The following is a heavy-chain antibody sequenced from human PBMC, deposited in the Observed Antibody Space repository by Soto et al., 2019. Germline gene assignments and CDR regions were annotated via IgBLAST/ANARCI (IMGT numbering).Heavy chain of an antibody. CDR3: GVQDYGAKGYYFET. CDR1: NGSISSRSSY. CDR2: IYYIGNT. D-gene: IGHD4-17*01. Sequence: QLQLQESGSGLVKPSETLSLTCTVSNGSISSRSSYWGWIRQTPGKGLEWIGSIYYIGNTYYNPSLKSRVTISIDTSKTQFSLKLNSVTAADTAVYFCGVQDYGAKGYYFETWGQGPLVTVSS. V-gene: IGHV4-39*01. J-gene: IGHJ4*02.